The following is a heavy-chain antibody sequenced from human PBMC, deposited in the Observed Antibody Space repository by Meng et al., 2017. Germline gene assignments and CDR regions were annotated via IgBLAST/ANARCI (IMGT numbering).Heavy chain of an antibody. CDR2: IYWDDDT. J-gene: IGHJ4*02. CDR3: AHRSSAWAFDS. CDR1: GFSLSTGGVG. Sequence: QITLKESGPTLGKPTQPLTLTCTFYGFSLSTGGVGVGWIRQPPGKALEWLALIYWDDDTRYSPSLKSRLSITKDTSKNQVFLTMTNMDPVDTATYYCAHRSSAWAFDSWGQGTLVTVSS. V-gene: IGHV2-5*02. D-gene: IGHD7-27*01.